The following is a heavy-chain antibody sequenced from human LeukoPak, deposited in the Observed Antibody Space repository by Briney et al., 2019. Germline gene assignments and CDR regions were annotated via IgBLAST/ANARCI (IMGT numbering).Heavy chain of an antibody. CDR3: ARLNYYDNKGPDAFDI. Sequence: GGSLRLSCAASGFTFSSYWMTWVRQAPGKGLEWVANIKEDGSEKYHVDSVKGRFTISRDNAKNSLYLQMNSLRAEDTAVYYCARLNYYDNKGPDAFDIWGQGTMVTVSS. CDR1: GFTFSSYW. V-gene: IGHV3-7*01. J-gene: IGHJ3*02. CDR2: IKEDGSEK. D-gene: IGHD3-22*01.